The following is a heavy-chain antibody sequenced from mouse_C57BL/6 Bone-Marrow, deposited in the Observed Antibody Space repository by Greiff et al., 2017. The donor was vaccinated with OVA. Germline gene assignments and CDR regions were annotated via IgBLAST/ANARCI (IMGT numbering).Heavy chain of an antibody. J-gene: IGHJ4*01. Sequence: VQLQQPGAELVKPGASVKLSCKASGYTFTSYWMHWVKQRPGRGLEWIGRIGPNSGGARYNEKFKSKATLTVDKPSSTAYMQLSSLTSEDSAVYYCARDRELLWCYAMDYWGQGTSVTVSA. CDR2: IGPNSGGA. V-gene: IGHV1-72*01. CDR3: ARDRELLWCYAMDY. D-gene: IGHD2-13*01. CDR1: GYTFTSYW.